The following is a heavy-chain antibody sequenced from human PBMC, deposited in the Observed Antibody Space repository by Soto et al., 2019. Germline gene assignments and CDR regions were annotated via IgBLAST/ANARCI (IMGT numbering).Heavy chain of an antibody. CDR2: TSCNNGDA. V-gene: IGHV1-18*01. CDR3: ARDGDGSGRHYEY. CDR1: GYTFTNYG. J-gene: IGHJ4*02. D-gene: IGHD3-10*01. Sequence: QVQLVQTGAEVKEPGASVKVSCKASGYTFTNYGISWVRQAPGQGLAWMGWTSCNNGDANYEQSLRGRVTMTTDTSTSSVYMELRSLRADDTAVYYCARDGDGSGRHYEYWGQGTLVTVSS.